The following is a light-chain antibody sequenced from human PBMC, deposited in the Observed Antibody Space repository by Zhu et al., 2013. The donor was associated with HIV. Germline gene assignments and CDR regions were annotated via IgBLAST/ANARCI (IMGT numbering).Light chain of an antibody. CDR3: QVWDSDDNQMV. V-gene: IGLV3-21*01. CDR2: DDA. Sequence: SYELTQPPSVSVAPGQIATIPCGGINIGIKSVHWSQQRPGQAPILVLYDDADRPSGIPERFSGSNSGNTASLTISRVEVGDEADYYCQVWDSDDNQMVFGGGTKLTVL. CDR1: NIGIKS. J-gene: IGLJ2*01.